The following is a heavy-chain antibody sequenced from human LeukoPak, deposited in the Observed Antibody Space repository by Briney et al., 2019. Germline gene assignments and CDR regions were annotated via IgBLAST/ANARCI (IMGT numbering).Heavy chain of an antibody. CDR3: ARHTSMVRGVMKYYFDY. J-gene: IGHJ4*02. CDR1: GGSISSSSYY. CDR2: IYYSGST. V-gene: IGHV4-39*01. D-gene: IGHD3-10*01. Sequence: PSETLSLTCTVSGGSISSSSYYWVWMRQPPGKGLEWIGSIYYSGSTYYNPSLKSRVTISVDTSKNQFSLRLNSETAADTAAYYCARHTSMVRGVMKYYFDYWGQGTLATVSS.